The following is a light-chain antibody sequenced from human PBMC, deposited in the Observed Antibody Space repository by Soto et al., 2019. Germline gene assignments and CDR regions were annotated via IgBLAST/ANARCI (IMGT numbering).Light chain of an antibody. V-gene: IGKV1-9*01. Sequence: DIQLTQSPSFLSASVGDRVTITCRASQGISTYLAWYLQRPGKAPKLLIYGASPLQSGVPSMFSGSGSGTEFTLTISSLQPEDFETYYCQQLNSDWYPFGQGTKLQIK. J-gene: IGKJ2*01. CDR1: QGISTY. CDR2: GAS. CDR3: QQLNSDWYP.